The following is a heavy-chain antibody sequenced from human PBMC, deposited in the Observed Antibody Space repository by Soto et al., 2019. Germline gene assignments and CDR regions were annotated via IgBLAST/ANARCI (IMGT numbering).Heavy chain of an antibody. CDR1: GVSISSGGYY. D-gene: IGHD3-22*01. CDR2: IYYSGST. CDR3: AREYYYDTSGFDY. V-gene: IGHV4-31*03. Sequence: TLSLTCTVSGVSISSGGYYWTWIRQHPRKGLEWIGHIYYSGSTYYNPSLKSRVTVSVDTSKNQFSLKLSSVTAADTAVYYCAREYYYDTSGFDYWGKGTLVTVSS. J-gene: IGHJ4*02.